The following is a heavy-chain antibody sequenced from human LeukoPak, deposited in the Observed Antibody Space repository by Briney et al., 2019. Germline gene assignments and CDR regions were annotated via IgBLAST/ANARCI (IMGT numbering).Heavy chain of an antibody. V-gene: IGHV4-38-2*02. CDR2: INHSGST. CDR1: GYSISSGYY. Sequence: PSETLSLTCTVSGYSISSGYYWGWIRQPPGKGLEWIGEINHSGSTYYNPSLKSRVTISVDTSKNQFSLKLSSVTAADTAVYYCARAQVYAMGYYYYMDVWGKGTTVTVSS. CDR3: ARAQVYAMGYYYYMDV. D-gene: IGHD2-8*01. J-gene: IGHJ6*03.